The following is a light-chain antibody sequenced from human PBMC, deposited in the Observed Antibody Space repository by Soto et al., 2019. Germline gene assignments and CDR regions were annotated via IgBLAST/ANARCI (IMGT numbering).Light chain of an antibody. CDR3: QHYGRSAYT. Sequence: EIVLTQSPGTLSLSPGERATLSCRASQSVSSNYLAWYQQKPGQAPRLLIYGASSRPTGSPDRFSGSGSGTDFTLTISRLEPEDFAVYYCQHYGRSAYTFGQGTTLEIK. CDR1: QSVSSNY. J-gene: IGKJ2*01. V-gene: IGKV3-20*01. CDR2: GAS.